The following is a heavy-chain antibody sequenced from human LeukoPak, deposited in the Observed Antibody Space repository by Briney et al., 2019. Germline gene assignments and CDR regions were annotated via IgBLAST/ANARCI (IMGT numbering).Heavy chain of an antibody. D-gene: IGHD4-17*01. Sequence: PSETLSLTCTVSGGSISSYFWSWIRQPPGKGLEWIGYIDDSGSTNYNPSLRSRVTISVDTSKNQFSLKVTSVTAADTAVYYCARGTTVRRSVYYYYYAMDVWGQGTTVTVSS. CDR1: GGSISSYF. CDR2: IDDSGST. J-gene: IGHJ6*02. V-gene: IGHV4-59*08. CDR3: ARGTTVRRSVYYYYYAMDV.